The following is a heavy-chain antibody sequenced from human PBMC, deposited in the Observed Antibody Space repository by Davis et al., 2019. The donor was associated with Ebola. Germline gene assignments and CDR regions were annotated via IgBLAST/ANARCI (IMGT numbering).Heavy chain of an antibody. D-gene: IGHD2-21*02. CDR1: GFTFDNYA. J-gene: IGHJ4*02. CDR3: GKADCGGDCRVVDF. CDR2: ISGDGTLT. V-gene: IGHV3-43*02. Sequence: PGGSLRLSCAASGFTFDNYAMHWVRQAPGKGLECVSLISGDGTLTYYADSVKGRFTISRDSSKNSLYLQMNSLRSEDTALYYCGKADCGGDCRVVDFWGQGTLVTVSA.